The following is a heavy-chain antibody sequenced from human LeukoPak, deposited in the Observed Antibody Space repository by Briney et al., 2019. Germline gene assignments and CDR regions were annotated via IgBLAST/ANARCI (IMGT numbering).Heavy chain of an antibody. CDR2: IYYSGST. CDR1: GGSISSSSYY. CDR3: ARQYRWGDVVPGSYYWFDP. D-gene: IGHD2-2*01. J-gene: IGHJ5*02. V-gene: IGHV4-39*01. Sequence: SETLSLTCTVSGGSISSSSYYWGWIRQPPGKGLEWIGSIYYSGSTYYNPSLKSRVTISVDTSKNQFSLKLSSVTAADTAVYYCARQYRWGDVVPGSYYWFDPWGQGTLVTVSS.